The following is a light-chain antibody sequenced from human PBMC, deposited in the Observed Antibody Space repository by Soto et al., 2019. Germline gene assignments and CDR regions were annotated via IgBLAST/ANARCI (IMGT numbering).Light chain of an antibody. CDR2: GAS. J-gene: IGKJ5*01. V-gene: IGKV3-20*01. CDR3: QQYQKWPPIT. CDR1: RSVSNSF. Sequence: EIVLTQSPGTLSLSPGGRATLSCRASRSVSNSFLAWYQQKPGQAPRLLIYGASTRATGIPDRFSGSGSGTDFTLTISRLEPEDFAVYYCQQYQKWPPITFGQGTRLEIK.